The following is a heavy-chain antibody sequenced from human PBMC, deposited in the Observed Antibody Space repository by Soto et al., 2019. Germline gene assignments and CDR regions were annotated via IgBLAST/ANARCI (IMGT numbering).Heavy chain of an antibody. CDR2: IWYDGSNK. D-gene: IGHD3-22*01. CDR3: ARDRDYYDSSGYFFDY. Sequence: VRQAPGKGLEWVAVIWYDGSNKYYADSVKGRFTISRDNSKNTLYLQMNSLRAEDTAVYYCARDRDYYDSSGYFFDYWGQGTLVTVSS. V-gene: IGHV3-33*01. J-gene: IGHJ4*02.